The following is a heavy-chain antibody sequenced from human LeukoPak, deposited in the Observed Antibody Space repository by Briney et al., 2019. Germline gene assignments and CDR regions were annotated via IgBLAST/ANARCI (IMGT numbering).Heavy chain of an antibody. CDR3: ATAQRRIDDIQPRDY. D-gene: IGHD3-9*01. J-gene: IGHJ4*02. Sequence: ASVKVSCKVSGYTLTELSMHWVRQAPGKGLEWMGGFDPEDGETIYAQKFQGRVTMTEDTSTDTAYMELGSLRSEDTAVYYCATAQRRIDDIQPRDYWGQGTLVTVSS. CDR1: GYTLTELS. V-gene: IGHV1-24*01. CDR2: FDPEDGET.